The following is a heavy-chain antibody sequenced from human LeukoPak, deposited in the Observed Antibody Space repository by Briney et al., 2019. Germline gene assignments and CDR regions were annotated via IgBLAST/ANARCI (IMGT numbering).Heavy chain of an antibody. J-gene: IGHJ4*02. CDR1: GFSFSSYG. CDR3: AKNTKPTLVTPDF. V-gene: IGHV3-30*18. CDR2: IPYDGRNT. Sequence: LPGRSLRLSCAASGFSFSSYGMHWVRQAPGKGMEWVAVIPYDGRNTYYADSVKGRFTISRDNSKNTLYLQMNSLRAEDSAVYYCAKNTKPTLVTPDFWGQGTLVTVSS. D-gene: IGHD4-23*01.